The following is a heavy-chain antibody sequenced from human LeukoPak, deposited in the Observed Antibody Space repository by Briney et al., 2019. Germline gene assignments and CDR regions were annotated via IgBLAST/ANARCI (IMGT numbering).Heavy chain of an antibody. CDR2: INGDASIT. CDR1: GFSFSRHW. V-gene: IGHV3-74*01. Sequence: GGSLRLSCTASGFSFSRHWMHWVRQAPGKRPVWVSRINGDASITAYADSVKGRYTISRDNAKNTVYLQMSSLRAEDTAVFYCAILDTTETPSSAFDIWGQGTMVTVSS. CDR3: AILDTTETPSSAFDI. J-gene: IGHJ3*02. D-gene: IGHD4-17*01.